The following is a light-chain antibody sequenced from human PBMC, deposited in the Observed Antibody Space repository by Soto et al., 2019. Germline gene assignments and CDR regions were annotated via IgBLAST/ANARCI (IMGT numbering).Light chain of an antibody. Sequence: EIVLTQSPGTLSLSPGERATLSCRANQSVSSAYLAWYQQKPGQAPRLLISGASIRATGIPERFSGSGSGTDFTLTISRLEPEDSAVYSCQQYGSSPPYTFGQGTKLEIK. J-gene: IGKJ2*01. CDR1: QSVSSAY. V-gene: IGKV3-20*01. CDR3: QQYGSSPPYT. CDR2: GAS.